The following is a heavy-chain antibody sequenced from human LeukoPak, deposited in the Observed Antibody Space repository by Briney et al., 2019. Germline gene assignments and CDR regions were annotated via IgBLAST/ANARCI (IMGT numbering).Heavy chain of an antibody. V-gene: IGHV5-51*01. CDR3: ARQSITIFGVPRGWFDP. Sequence: GESLKISCKGSGYSFTSYWIGWVRQMPGKGLEWMGIIYPDDSNTKYSPSFQGLVTISADKSISTAYLQWSSLKASDTAMYYCARQSITIFGVPRGWFDPWGQGTLDTVSS. CDR2: IYPDDSNT. CDR1: GYSFTSYW. D-gene: IGHD3-3*01. J-gene: IGHJ5*02.